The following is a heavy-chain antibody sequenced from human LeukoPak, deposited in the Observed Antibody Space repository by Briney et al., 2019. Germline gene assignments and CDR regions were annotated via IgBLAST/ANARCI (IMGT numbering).Heavy chain of an antibody. D-gene: IGHD3-10*01. CDR1: GGSFSGYY. CDR2: INHSGST. Sequence: SETLSLTCAVYGGSFSGYYWSWIRQPPGKGLEWIGEINHSGSTNYNPSLKSRVTISVDTSKNQFSLKLSSVTAADTAVYYCARGKGSGSYYRSPWFDPWGQGTLVTVSS. CDR3: ARGKGSGSYYRSPWFDP. V-gene: IGHV4-34*01. J-gene: IGHJ5*02.